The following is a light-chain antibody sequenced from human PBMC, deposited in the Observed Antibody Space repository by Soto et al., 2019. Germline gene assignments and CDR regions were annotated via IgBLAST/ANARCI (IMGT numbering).Light chain of an antibody. J-gene: IGKJ5*01. CDR1: QSLVNTNVVAF. CDR3: IQCTHWPIT. Sequence: DVVMTQSPLSLPVSLGQPASISCRSSQSLVNTNVVAFLNWFHQRPGQSPRRLIYKVSNRDSGVPARFIGSGSGTDFTRKISRVEADDVGVYYCIQCTHWPITFGQGTRLEIK. V-gene: IGKV2-30*01. CDR2: KVS.